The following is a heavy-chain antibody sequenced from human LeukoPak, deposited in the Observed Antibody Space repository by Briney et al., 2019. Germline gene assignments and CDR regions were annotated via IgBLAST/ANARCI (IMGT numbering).Heavy chain of an antibody. CDR1: GGSISSGAYY. J-gene: IGHJ4*02. CDR3: ARGQPYYFDY. CDR2: MYYGGTT. Sequence: TLSLTCTISGGSISSGAYYWSRIRQHPGKGLEWIAYMYYGGTTYYSPSLKSRVTISLDTSKNQFSLKLNSVTAADTALYYCARGQPYYFDYWGQGTLVTVSS. V-gene: IGHV4-31*03. D-gene: IGHD1-14*01.